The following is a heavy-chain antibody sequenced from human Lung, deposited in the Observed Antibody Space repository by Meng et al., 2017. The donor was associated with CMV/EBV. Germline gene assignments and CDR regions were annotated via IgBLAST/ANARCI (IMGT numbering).Heavy chain of an antibody. CDR2: IYYSGST. CDR1: GGSISRGGVY. V-gene: IGHV4-31*11. CDR3: ARTNYGDYNWFDP. D-gene: IGHD4-17*01. Sequence: QLQGSGPGRGKPSQTLSLACAVSGGSISRGGVYWSWIRQHPGKGLEWIGDIYYSGSTYYNPSLRSRVAISIDTSKNQFSLKLTSVTAADTAVYFCARTNYGDYNWFDPWGQGTLVTVSS. J-gene: IGHJ5*02.